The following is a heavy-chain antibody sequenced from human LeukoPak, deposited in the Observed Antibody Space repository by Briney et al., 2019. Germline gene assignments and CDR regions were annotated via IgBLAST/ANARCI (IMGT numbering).Heavy chain of an antibody. D-gene: IGHD6-13*01. CDR1: GGSISGYY. V-gene: IGHV4-59*01. J-gene: IGHJ6*03. Sequence: SETLSLTCTVSGGSISGYYWNWIRQPPGKGLEWIGYIYYSGSTNYNPSLKSRVTISVDTSKNQFSLKLSSVTAADTAVYYCARAGIAAAYYYMDVWGRGTTVTVSS. CDR2: IYYSGST. CDR3: ARAGIAAAYYYMDV.